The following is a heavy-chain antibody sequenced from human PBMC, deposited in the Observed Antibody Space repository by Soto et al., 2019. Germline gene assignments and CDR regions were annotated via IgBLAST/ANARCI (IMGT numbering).Heavy chain of an antibody. CDR3: ARTYDSNGYANEFDS. V-gene: IGHV4-59*01. CDR2: TYDSGIT. CDR1: GRSINSYY. Sequence: SETLSLTCNVSGRSINSYYWSWVRQPPGKGLEWIDYTYDSGITSYNPSLKSRVTMSADTSKNQFSLKLTSVTGADTAVYYCARTYDSNGYANEFDSWGQGILVTVSS. D-gene: IGHD3-22*01. J-gene: IGHJ4*02.